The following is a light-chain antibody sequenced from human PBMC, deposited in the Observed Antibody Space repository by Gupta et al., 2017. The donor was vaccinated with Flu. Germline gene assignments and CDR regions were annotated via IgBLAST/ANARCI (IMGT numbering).Light chain of an antibody. CDR1: QSVSSSY. J-gene: IGKJ1*01. Sequence: EIVLTHSPGTLSLSPGERATLSCRASQSVSSSYLAWYQQKPGQAPRLLISCASSRATGIPDRFSGSGSGTDFTLTISSLEPEDFAVYYCQQHGSSPPGTFGQGTKVEIK. CDR3: QQHGSSPPGT. CDR2: CAS. V-gene: IGKV3-20*01.